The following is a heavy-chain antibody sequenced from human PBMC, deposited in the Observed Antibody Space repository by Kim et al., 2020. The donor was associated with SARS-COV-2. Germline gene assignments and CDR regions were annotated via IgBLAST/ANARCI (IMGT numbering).Heavy chain of an antibody. Sequence: SETLSLTCAVYGGSFSGYYWSWIRQPPGKGLEWIGEINHSGSTNYNPSLKSRVTISVDTSKNQFSLKLSSVTAADTAVYYCAREYSSIHRPNHWFDPWGQGTLVTVSS. V-gene: IGHV4-34*01. D-gene: IGHD6-6*01. CDR3: AREYSSIHRPNHWFDP. J-gene: IGHJ5*02. CDR2: INHSGST. CDR1: GGSFSGYY.